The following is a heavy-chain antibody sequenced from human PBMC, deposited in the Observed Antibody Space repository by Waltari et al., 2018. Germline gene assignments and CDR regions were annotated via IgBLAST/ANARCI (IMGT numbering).Heavy chain of an antibody. CDR2: INPNSGGT. Sequence: QVQLVQSGAEVKKPGASVKVSCKASGYTFTGYSMHWVRQAPGQGLEWMGWINPNSGGTNYAQKLQGRVTMTRDTSISTAYMELSRLRSDDTAVYYCARDSRVSYDSSGYYDYWGQGTLVTVSS. CDR3: ARDSRVSYDSSGYYDY. J-gene: IGHJ4*02. V-gene: IGHV1-2*02. CDR1: GYTFTGYS. D-gene: IGHD3-22*01.